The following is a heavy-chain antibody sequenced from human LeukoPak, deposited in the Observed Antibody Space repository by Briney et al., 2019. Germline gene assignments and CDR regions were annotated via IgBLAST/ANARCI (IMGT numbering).Heavy chain of an antibody. V-gene: IGHV4-39*01. CDR2: IYYSGST. CDR3: ARNHSGATGTPGGRFDS. J-gene: IGHJ5*01. D-gene: IGHD3-16*01. Sequence: SETLSLTCSVSGGSISDTRDYWGWIRQPPGKRLEWIGSIYYSGSTHYNPSLRSRVSMSIDTSKRQFSLKLASVTAADTGLYYCARNHSGATGTPGGRFDSWGQGTLVIVSS. CDR1: GGSISDTRDY.